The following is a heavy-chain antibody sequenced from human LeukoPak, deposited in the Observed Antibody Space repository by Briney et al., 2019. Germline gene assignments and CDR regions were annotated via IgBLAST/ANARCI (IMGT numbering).Heavy chain of an antibody. D-gene: IGHD3-3*01. CDR3: ARGKYYDFWSGYFLVGWFDP. CDR2: MNPNSGNT. CDR1: GYTFTSYD. Sequence: ASVTVSCKASGYTFTSYDINWVRQATGQGLEWMGWMNPNSGNTGYAQKFQGRVTITRNTSISTAYMELSSLRSEDTAVYYCARGKYYDFWSGYFLVGWFDPWGQGTLVTVSS. J-gene: IGHJ5*02. V-gene: IGHV1-8*03.